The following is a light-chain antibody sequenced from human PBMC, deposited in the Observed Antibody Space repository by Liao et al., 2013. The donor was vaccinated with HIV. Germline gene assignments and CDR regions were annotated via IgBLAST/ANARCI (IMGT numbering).Light chain of an antibody. Sequence: SYLLTQPPSVSVAPGQTARITCSGDALSKQYAYWYQQKSGQAPVLVIKKDDERPTGIPERFSGSSSGRTVTLTISAVQAEDEADYYCQSADSSSSYVVFGGGTKLIVL. CDR3: QSADSSSSYVV. CDR1: ALSKQY. J-gene: IGLJ2*01. CDR2: KDD. V-gene: IGLV3-25*03.